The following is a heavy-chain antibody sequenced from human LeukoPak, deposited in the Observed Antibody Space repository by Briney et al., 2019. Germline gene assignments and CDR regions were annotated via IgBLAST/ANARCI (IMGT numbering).Heavy chain of an antibody. CDR1: GFTFSDYY. CDR3: ARMSGGVAFFDY. Sequence: GSLRLSCAASGFTFSDYYMSWIRQPAGKGLEWIGRIYTSGSTNYNPSLKSRVTMSVDTSKNQFSLKLSSVTAADTAVYYCARMSGGVAFFDYWGQGTLVTVSS. CDR2: IYTSGST. V-gene: IGHV4-4*07. D-gene: IGHD2-8*02. J-gene: IGHJ4*02.